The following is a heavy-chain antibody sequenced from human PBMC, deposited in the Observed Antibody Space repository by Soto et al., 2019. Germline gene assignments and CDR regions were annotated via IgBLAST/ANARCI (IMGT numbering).Heavy chain of an antibody. CDR3: ARDPDGINDFAY. V-gene: IGHV3-48*04. CDR1: GFTFSNYG. D-gene: IGHD1-20*01. Sequence: EVQLVESGGGLVQPGGSLTLSCAASGFTFSNYGMIWARQAPGKGLEWVTHINSAAEVISYSDSVRGRFTVSRDDAKNSLYLQMNSLRADDTAIYYCARDPDGINDFAYWGRGTLVTVSS. CDR2: INSAAEVI. J-gene: IGHJ4*02.